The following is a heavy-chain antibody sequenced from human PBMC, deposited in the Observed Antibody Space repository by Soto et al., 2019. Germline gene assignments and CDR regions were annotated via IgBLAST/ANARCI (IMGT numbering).Heavy chain of an antibody. CDR3: TRDASRDSSARGWFDP. D-gene: IGHD6-13*01. J-gene: IGHJ5*02. Sequence: GGSLRLSCAASGFTFRSFTMNWVRQAPGKGLEWVSTISSNSAYMYYTDALRGRFTISRDNAKNSLHLQMNSLRAEDTAVYYCTRDASRDSSARGWFDPWGPGTPVTVSS. CDR2: ISSNSAYM. V-gene: IGHV3-21*01. CDR1: GFTFRSFT.